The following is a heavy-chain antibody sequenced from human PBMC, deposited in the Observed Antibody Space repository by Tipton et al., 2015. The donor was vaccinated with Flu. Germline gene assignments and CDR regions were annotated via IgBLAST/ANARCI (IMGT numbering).Heavy chain of an antibody. J-gene: IGHJ6*02. CDR1: GFTFDDYT. CDR2: INWFSSAM. D-gene: IGHD2-2*01. Sequence: SLRLSCAASGFTFDDYTMHWGRQAPGKGLERVSSINWFSSAMDYADSVRGRFTISRDNAKNSLYLQMSSLTADDTALYYCARDRSPSASMDYYCSSGMDVWGQGPAVTVSS. V-gene: IGHV3-9*01. CDR3: ARDRSPSASMDYYCSSGMDV.